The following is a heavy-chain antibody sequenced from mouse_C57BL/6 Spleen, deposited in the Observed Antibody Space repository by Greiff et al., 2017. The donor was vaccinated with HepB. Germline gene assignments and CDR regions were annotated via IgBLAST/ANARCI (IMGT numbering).Heavy chain of an antibody. CDR1: GYAFSSSW. D-gene: IGHD2-2*01. CDR3: ERTGGYNPYYFDY. Sequence: VQLQQSGPELVKPGASVKLSCKASGYAFSSSWMNWVKQRPGKGLEWIGRIDPGDGDTNYNGKFKGKATLTADKSSSTAYMQLSSLTSEDSAVYFCERTGGYNPYYFDYWGQGTTLTVSS. V-gene: IGHV1-82*01. J-gene: IGHJ2*01. CDR2: IDPGDGDT.